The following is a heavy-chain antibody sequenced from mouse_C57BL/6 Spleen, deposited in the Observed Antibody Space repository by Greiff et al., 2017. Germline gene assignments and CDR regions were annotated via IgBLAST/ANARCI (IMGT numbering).Heavy chain of an antibody. CDR2: IDPSDSYT. V-gene: IGHV1-50*01. Sequence: QVQLQQPGAELVKPGASVKLSCKASGYTFTSYWMQWVKQRPGQGLEWIGEIDPSDSYTNNKQKFKGKATLTVDTSSSTAYMQLSSLTSEDSAVYYCARSITTVVTPDYWGQGTTLTVSS. CDR3: ARSITTVVTPDY. D-gene: IGHD1-1*01. J-gene: IGHJ2*01. CDR1: GYTFTSYW.